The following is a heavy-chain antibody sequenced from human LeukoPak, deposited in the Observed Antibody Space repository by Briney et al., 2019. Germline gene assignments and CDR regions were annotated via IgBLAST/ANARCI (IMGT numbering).Heavy chain of an antibody. V-gene: IGHV3-74*01. D-gene: IGHD1-26*01. J-gene: IGHJ4*01. CDR1: GFTFSSYW. CDR3: ARDSIVGATPFDY. CDR2: INSDGSST. Sequence: PGGSLRLSCAASGFTFSSYWMHWVRQAPGKGLVWVSRINSDGSSTSYADSVKGRFTISRDNAKNTPYLQMNSLRAEDTAVYYCARDSIVGATPFDYWGQGTLVTVSS.